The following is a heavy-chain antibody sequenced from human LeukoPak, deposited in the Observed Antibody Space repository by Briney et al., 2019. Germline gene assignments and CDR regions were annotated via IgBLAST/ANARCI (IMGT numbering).Heavy chain of an antibody. CDR1: GFTFNSYA. V-gene: IGHV3-33*01. CDR2: IWYDGSNK. CDR3: ARAYCDSLTGYYTSWFDP. J-gene: IGHJ5*02. Sequence: GGSLRLSCAASGFTFNSYAMHWVRQAPGKGLEWVAVIWYDGSNKYYADSVKGRFTISRDNSKNTLYLQMNSLRAEDTAVYYCARAYCDSLTGYYTSWFDPWGQGILVTVSS. D-gene: IGHD3-9*01.